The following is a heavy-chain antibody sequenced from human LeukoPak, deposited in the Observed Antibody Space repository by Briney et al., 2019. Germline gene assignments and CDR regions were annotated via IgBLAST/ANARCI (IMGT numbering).Heavy chain of an antibody. CDR3: TRVIVAVPGYFDYFDF. CDR1: GFSFSNHY. D-gene: IGHD6-19*01. J-gene: IGHJ4*02. Sequence: AGGSLRLSCTASGFSFSNHYMRWIRKAPGKGLEWVANINEDGSNKWHLGSVKGRFTVSRDNARNSLYLQMNSLRVEDTAVYYCTRVIVAVPGYFDYFDFWGQGVLVTVSS. V-gene: IGHV3-7*01. CDR2: INEDGSNK.